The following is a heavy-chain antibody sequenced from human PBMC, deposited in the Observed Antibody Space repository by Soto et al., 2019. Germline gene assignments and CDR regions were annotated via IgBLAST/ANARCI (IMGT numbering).Heavy chain of an antibody. D-gene: IGHD6-13*01. Sequence: QVQLVESGGGVVQPGRSLRLSCAASGFTFSSYGMHWVRQAPGKGLEWVAVIWYDGSNKYYADSVKGRFTISRDNSKNTLYLQMNSLRADDTAVYYCFPDIAADGYYYYGMDVWGQGTTVTVSS. V-gene: IGHV3-33*01. CDR2: IWYDGSNK. J-gene: IGHJ6*02. CDR1: GFTFSSYG. CDR3: FPDIAADGYYYYGMDV.